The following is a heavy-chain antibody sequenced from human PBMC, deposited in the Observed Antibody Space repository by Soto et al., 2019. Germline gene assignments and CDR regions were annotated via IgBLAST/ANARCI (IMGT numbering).Heavy chain of an antibody. J-gene: IGHJ6*02. CDR1: GGSFSGYF. CDR2: INHSGST. CDR3: ASLLFSQGLNTAAGDYYYYGMDV. Sequence: SETLSLTCAVYGGSFSGYFWNWIRQPPGKGLEWIGEINHSGSTNHNPSLKSRVTISVDTSKNQFSLKLISVTAAVTAVYYCASLLFSQGLNTAAGDYYYYGMDVWGQGTTVTVS. V-gene: IGHV4-34*01. D-gene: IGHD6-13*01.